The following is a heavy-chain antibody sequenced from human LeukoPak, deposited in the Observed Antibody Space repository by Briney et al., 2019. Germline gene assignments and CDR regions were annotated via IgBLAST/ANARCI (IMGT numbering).Heavy chain of an antibody. CDR1: GYTFTSYD. CDR2: TNPNSGNT. J-gene: IGHJ6*02. CDR3: ARHCSSTSCSIQGMDV. D-gene: IGHD2-2*01. V-gene: IGHV1-8*01. Sequence: VKVSCKASGYTFTSYDINWVRQATGQGLGWMGWTNPNSGNTGYAQKFQGRVTMTRNTSISTAYMELSSLRSEDTALYYCARHCSSTSCSIQGMDVWGQGTTVTVSS.